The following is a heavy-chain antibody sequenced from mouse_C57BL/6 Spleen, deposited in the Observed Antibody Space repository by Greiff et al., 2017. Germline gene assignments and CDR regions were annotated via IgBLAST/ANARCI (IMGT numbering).Heavy chain of an antibody. J-gene: IGHJ4*01. CDR3: ARSGSYGNFYYYAMDY. CDR2: IHPNSGST. D-gene: IGHD2-1*01. V-gene: IGHV1-64*01. CDR1: GYTFTSYW. Sequence: QVQLKESGAELVKPGASVKLSCKASGYTFTSYWMHWVKQRPGQGLEWIGMIHPNSGSTNYNEKFKSKATLTVDKSSSTAYMQLSSLTSEDSAVYYCARSGSYGNFYYYAMDYWGQGTSVTVSS.